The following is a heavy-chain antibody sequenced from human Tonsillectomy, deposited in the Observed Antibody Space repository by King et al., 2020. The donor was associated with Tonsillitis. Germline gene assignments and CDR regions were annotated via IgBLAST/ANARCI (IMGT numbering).Heavy chain of an antibody. CDR2: INWDGGNT. V-gene: IGHV3-20*04. CDR1: GFTFGDFG. CDR3: ARDDDSSGYGHYYHHGMDV. D-gene: IGHD3-22*01. Sequence: VQLVESGGGVVRPGGSLRLSCAASGFTFGDFGMSWVRQAPGKGLEWVSTINWDGGNTGYADSVKGRFTISRDNVKNSLFLQMNSLRAEDTALYYCARDDDSSGYGHYYHHGMDVWGRGTTVTVSS. J-gene: IGHJ6*02.